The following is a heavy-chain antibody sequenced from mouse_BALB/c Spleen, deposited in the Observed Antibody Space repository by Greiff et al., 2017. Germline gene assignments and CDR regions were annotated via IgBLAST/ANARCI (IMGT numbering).Heavy chain of an antibody. V-gene: IGHV7-3*02. CDR1: GFTFTDYY. CDR2: IRNKANGYTT. CDR3: ARDNGCHWFDY. Sequence: EVQLEESGAGLVQPGGSLTLSCAASGFTFTDYYMRWVRQPPGKALEWLGFIRNKANGYTTEDNSSVKGRFTISRDNSLSIIYLQMNTMRAEESATYSCARDNGCHWFDYWGQGTLVTVSA. J-gene: IGHJ3*01. D-gene: IGHD6-1*01.